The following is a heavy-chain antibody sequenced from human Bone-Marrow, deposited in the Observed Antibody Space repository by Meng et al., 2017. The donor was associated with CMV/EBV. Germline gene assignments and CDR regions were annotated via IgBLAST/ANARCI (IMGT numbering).Heavy chain of an antibody. V-gene: IGHV4-38-2*02. D-gene: IGHD4-17*01. CDR3: ARDPGDHDFDY. CDR1: GYSISSGYY. CDR2: IFHSGST. Sequence: SETLSLTCTVSGYSISSGYYWGWIRQPPGKGLEWIGSIFHSGSTYYNPSLKSRVTISVDTSKNQFSLKLRSVTAADTAVYYCARDPGDHDFDYWGQGARVTVSS. J-gene: IGHJ4*02.